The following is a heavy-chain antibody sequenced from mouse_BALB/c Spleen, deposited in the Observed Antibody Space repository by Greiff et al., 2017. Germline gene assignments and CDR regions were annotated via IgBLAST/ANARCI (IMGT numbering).Heavy chain of an antibody. J-gene: IGHJ2*01. V-gene: IGHV1S132*01. CDR3: ARGDYGYDVDY. Sequence: VKLQESGAELVKPGASVKLSCKTSGYTFTSYWIQWVKQRPGQGLGWIGEIFPGTGTTYYNEKFKGKATLTIDTSSSTAYMQLSSLTSEDSAVYFCARGDYGYDVDYWGQGTTLTVSS. CDR2: IFPGTGTT. CDR1: GYTFTSYW. D-gene: IGHD2-2*01.